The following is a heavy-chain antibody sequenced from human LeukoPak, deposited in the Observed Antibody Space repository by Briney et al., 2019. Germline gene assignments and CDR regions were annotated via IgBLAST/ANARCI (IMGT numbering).Heavy chain of an antibody. CDR1: GYTFTCYY. D-gene: IGHD2-15*01. V-gene: IGHV1-2*02. Sequence: ASVKVSCKASGYTFTCYYMHWVRQAPGQGLEWMGWINPNSGGTNYAQKFQGRVTMTRDTSISTAYMELSRLRSDDTAVYYCARDLVVVAAPNWFDPWGQGTLVTVSS. CDR2: INPNSGGT. CDR3: ARDLVVVAAPNWFDP. J-gene: IGHJ5*02.